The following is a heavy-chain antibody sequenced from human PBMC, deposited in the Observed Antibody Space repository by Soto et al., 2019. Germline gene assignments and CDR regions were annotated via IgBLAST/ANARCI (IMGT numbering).Heavy chain of an antibody. CDR2: ISWNSGNI. J-gene: IGHJ4*02. V-gene: IGHV3-9*01. CDR3: VRSKGGYSYGTPFDY. Sequence: EVPLEESGGALVQPGRSLRLSCAASGFNFDDYAMYWVRQVLGKGLEWVSSISWNSGNIGYADSVKGRFTTSRDNAENSLYLQMNSLRPEDTALYYCVRSKGGYSYGTPFDYWGQGTLVTVSS. D-gene: IGHD5-18*01. CDR1: GFNFDDYA.